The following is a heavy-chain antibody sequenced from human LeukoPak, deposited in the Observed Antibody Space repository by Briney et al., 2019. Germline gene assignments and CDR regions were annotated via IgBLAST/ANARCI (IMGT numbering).Heavy chain of an antibody. CDR2: IITLSGTG. CDR3: ASQFIIVREKDSYYYCQDMEV. J-gene: IGHJ6*03. Sequence: VSSTASGGTFTSYAISWVRQAPVHELEWMGGIITLSGTGNYAQRVKGRVTITTDESTSIAYMELSSMRSGDMAGYYCASQFIIVREKDSYYYCQDMEVWGKATTVTV. V-gene: IGHV1-69*05. CDR1: GGTFTSYA. D-gene: IGHD3-10*01.